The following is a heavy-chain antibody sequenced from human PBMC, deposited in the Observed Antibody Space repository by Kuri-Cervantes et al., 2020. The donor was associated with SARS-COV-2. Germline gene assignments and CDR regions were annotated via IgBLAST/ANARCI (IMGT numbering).Heavy chain of an antibody. CDR1: GVTFSSYG. V-gene: IGHV3-30*03. J-gene: IGHJ6*02. D-gene: IGHD3-10*01. Sequence: LSLTCAASGVTFSSYGMHWVRQAPGKGLEWVAVISYDGSNKYYADSVKGRFTISRDNSKNTLYLQMNSLRAEDTAVYYCARDGTVLLWFGEGMDVWGQGTTVTVSS. CDR3: ARDGTVLLWFGEGMDV. CDR2: ISYDGSNK.